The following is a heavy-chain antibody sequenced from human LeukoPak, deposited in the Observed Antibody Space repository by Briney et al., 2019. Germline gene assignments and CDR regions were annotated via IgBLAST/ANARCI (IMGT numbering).Heavy chain of an antibody. D-gene: IGHD3-10*01. Sequence: PGRSLRLSCAASGFTFSSYAMHWVRQAPGKGLEWVAVISYDGSNKYYADSAKGRFTISRDDSKNTLYLQMNSLRAEDTAVYYCARDRYGSGRPWFDPWGQGTLVTVSS. CDR3: ARDRYGSGRPWFDP. CDR1: GFTFSSYA. CDR2: ISYDGSNK. V-gene: IGHV3-30*04. J-gene: IGHJ5*02.